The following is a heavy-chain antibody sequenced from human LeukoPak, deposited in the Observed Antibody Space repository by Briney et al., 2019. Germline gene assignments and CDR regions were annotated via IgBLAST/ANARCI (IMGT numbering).Heavy chain of an antibody. V-gene: IGHV1-18*01. J-gene: IGHJ5*02. Sequence: ASVKVSCKASGYTFTSYGISWVRQAPGQGLEWMGWISAYNGNTNYAQKLQGRVTMTTDTSTSTAYMELRSLRSDDTAVYYCARAVGQWLFPGGDWLDPWGQGTLVTVSS. D-gene: IGHD3-22*01. CDR3: ARAVGQWLFPGGDWLDP. CDR2: ISAYNGNT. CDR1: GYTFTSYG.